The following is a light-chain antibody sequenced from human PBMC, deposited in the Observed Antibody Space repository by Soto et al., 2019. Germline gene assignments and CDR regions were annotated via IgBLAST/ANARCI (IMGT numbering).Light chain of an antibody. CDR2: AAS. CDR1: QSISSY. J-gene: IGKJ2*01. CDR3: QQSYSTPQNT. Sequence: DLQMTQSPSSLSASVGDRVTITCRASQSISSYLNWYQQKPGKAPQLLIYAASSLQSGVPSRFSGSGAGTDFTLTISTPQPEDFATYYCQQSYSTPQNTFGQGTKLEIK. V-gene: IGKV1-39*01.